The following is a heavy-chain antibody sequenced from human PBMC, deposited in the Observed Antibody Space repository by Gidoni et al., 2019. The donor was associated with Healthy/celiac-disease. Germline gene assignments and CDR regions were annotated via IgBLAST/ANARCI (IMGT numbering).Heavy chain of an antibody. V-gene: IGHV4-39*07. Sequence: QLQLQESGPGLVKPSETLSSTCTVSGGSISSSSSYWGWIRQPPGKVLEWIGSIYYSGSTYYNPSLKIRVTISVDTSKNQFSLKLSSVTAADTAVYYCARDRYYGDYWGQGTLVTVSS. J-gene: IGHJ4*02. CDR1: GGSISSSSSY. CDR2: IYYSGST. CDR3: ARDRYYGDY.